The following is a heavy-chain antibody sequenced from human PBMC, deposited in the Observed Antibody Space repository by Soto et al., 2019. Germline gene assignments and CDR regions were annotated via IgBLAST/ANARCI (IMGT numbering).Heavy chain of an antibody. CDR2: ISYDGSNK. V-gene: IGHV3-30*18. CDR1: GFSFSSYG. J-gene: IGHJ4*02. Sequence: GGSLRLSCAASGFSFSSYGMHWVRQAPGKGLEWVAVISYDGSNKYYADSVKGRFTISRDNSKNTLYLQMNSLRAEDTAVYYCAKGIIKDYWGQGTLVTVSS. D-gene: IGHD2-15*01. CDR3: AKGIIKDY.